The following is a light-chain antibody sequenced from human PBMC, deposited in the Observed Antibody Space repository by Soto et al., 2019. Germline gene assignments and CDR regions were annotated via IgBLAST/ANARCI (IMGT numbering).Light chain of an antibody. CDR1: SRDIGFCYY. CDR3: PSYTTRSTYV. V-gene: IGLV2-14*03. CDR2: DVT. J-gene: IGLJ1*01. Sequence: QSVLTQPASVSGSPGQSITISCTGTSRDIGFCYYVSCYQQFAGNAHKLISSDVTNRPSGVSNRFSASKSGNTASRAISGLQAEDGADYYCPSYTTRSTYVFGTGTKVTVL.